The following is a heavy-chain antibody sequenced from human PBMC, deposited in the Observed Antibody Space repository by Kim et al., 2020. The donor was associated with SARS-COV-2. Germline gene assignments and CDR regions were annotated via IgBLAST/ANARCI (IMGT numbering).Heavy chain of an antibody. V-gene: IGHV1-18*01. CDR3: ARVPDGTLLDY. CDR2: T. J-gene: IGHJ4*02. Sequence: TNYAQRLQGRVTMTTDTSTSTAYMELRSLRSDDTAVYYCARVPDGTLLDYWGQGTLVTVSS.